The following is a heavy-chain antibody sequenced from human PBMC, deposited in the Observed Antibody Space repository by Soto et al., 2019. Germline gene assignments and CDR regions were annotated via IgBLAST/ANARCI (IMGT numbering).Heavy chain of an antibody. CDR1: GYTFTSYA. Sequence: ASVKVSCKASGYTFTSYAMHWVRQAPGQRLEWMGWINAGNGNTKYSQKFQGRVTITRDTSASTAYMELRSLRSDDTAVYYCARENSSSWCFDYWGQGTLVTVSS. D-gene: IGHD6-13*01. CDR2: INAGNGNT. V-gene: IGHV1-3*01. J-gene: IGHJ4*02. CDR3: ARENSSSWCFDY.